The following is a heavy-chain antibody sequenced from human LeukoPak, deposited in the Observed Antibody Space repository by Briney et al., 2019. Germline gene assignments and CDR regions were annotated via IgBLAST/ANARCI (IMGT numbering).Heavy chain of an antibody. Sequence: PSETLSLTCAVSGYSISSGYYWGWIRQPPGKGLEWIGSIYHSGSTYYNTSLKSRVTISVDTSKNQFSLKLSSVTAADTAVYYCARSYDSTGYYVDYWGQGTLVTVSS. J-gene: IGHJ4*02. CDR1: GYSISSGYY. CDR3: ARSYDSTGYYVDY. D-gene: IGHD3-22*01. CDR2: IYHSGST. V-gene: IGHV4-38-2*01.